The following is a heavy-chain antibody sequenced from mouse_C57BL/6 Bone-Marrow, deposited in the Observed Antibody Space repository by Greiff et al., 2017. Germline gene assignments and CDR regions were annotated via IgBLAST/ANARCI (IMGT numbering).Heavy chain of an antibody. CDR1: GFNIKDDY. D-gene: IGHD2-5*01. CDR2: IDPENGDT. V-gene: IGHV14-4*01. CDR3: TFYYSNPDY. J-gene: IGHJ2*01. Sequence: VQLQQSGAELVRPGASVKLSCTASGFNIKDDYMPWVKQRPEQGLEWIGWIDPENGDTESASKFQGKATITAYTSSHTAYLQLSSLTSEDTAVYYCTFYYSNPDYGGQGTTLTVSS.